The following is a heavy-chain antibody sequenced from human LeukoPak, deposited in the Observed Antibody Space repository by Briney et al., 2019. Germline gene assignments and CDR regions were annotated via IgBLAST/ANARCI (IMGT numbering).Heavy chain of an antibody. V-gene: IGHV4-59*11. Sequence: TSETLSLTCTVSGDSISGHYWSWIRQPPGKGLEWIGYMYYSGGTNYNPSLKSRLTMSVDTSKNQFSLKLDSMTAADTAVYFCARFSVPLYYFDYWGQGTPVTVSS. CDR3: ARFSVPLYYFDY. CDR2: MYYSGGT. J-gene: IGHJ4*02. CDR1: GDSISGHY.